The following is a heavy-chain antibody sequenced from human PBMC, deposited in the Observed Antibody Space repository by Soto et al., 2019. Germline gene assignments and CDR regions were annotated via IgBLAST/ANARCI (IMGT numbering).Heavy chain of an antibody. CDR1: GGTLSSSKW. V-gene: IGHV4-4*02. Sequence: SENLSLSCAVSGGTLSSSKWWRWVRQPPWKGLEWIGEIYHSGSTNYNPSLKSRVTISVDTSKNQFSLKLSSVTAADTAVYYCATASPEIAILSRGQALPVTVS. CDR2: IYHSGST. CDR3: ATASPEIAILS. J-gene: IGHJ4*02.